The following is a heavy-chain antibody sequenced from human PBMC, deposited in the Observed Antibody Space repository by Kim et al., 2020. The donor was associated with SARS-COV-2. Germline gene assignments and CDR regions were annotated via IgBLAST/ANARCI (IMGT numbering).Heavy chain of an antibody. CDR2: ISAYNGNT. V-gene: IGHV1-18*04. D-gene: IGHD1-1*01. CDR1: GYTFTSYG. J-gene: IGHJ5*02. Sequence: ASVKVSCKASGYTFTSYGISWVRQAPGQGLEWMGWISAYNGNTNYAQKLQGRVTMTTDTSTSTAYMELRSLRSDDTAVYYCASWIWNHVGNWFDPWGQGTLVTVSS. CDR3: ASWIWNHVGNWFDP.